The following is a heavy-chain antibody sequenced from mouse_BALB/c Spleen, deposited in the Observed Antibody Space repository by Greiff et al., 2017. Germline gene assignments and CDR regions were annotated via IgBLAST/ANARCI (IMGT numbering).Heavy chain of an antibody. D-gene: IGHD2-1*01. Sequence: DVKLVESGGGLVKPGGSLKLSCAASGFTFSSYAMSWVRQTPEKRLEWVATISSGGSYTYYPDSVKGRFTISRDNAKNTLYLQMSSLRSEDTAMYYCARKEDGNYDMDYWGQGTSVTVSS. CDR1: GFTFSSYA. CDR2: ISSGGSYT. CDR3: ARKEDGNYDMDY. V-gene: IGHV5-9-3*01. J-gene: IGHJ4*01.